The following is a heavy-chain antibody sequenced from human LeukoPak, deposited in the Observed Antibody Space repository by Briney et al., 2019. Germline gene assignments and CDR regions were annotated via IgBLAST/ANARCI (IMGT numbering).Heavy chain of an antibody. D-gene: IGHD4-17*01. CDR3: ARDESMGDYGDYHFDY. J-gene: IGHJ4*02. CDR2: INPSGGST. Sequence: GASVMVSCKASGYTFTSYYMHWVRQAPGQGLEWMGIINPSGGSTSYAQKFQGRVTMTRDTSTSTVYMELSSLRSEDTAVYYCARDESMGDYGDYHFDYWGQGTLVTVSS. CDR1: GYTFTSYY. V-gene: IGHV1-46*01.